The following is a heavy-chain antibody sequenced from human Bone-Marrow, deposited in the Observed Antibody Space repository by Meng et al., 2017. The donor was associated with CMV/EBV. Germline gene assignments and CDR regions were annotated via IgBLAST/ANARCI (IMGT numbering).Heavy chain of an antibody. D-gene: IGHD6-13*01. J-gene: IGHJ4*02. Sequence: ASVKVSCKASGYTFTSYDINWVRQATGQGLEWMGWINPNSGGTNYAQKFQGRVTMTRDTSTSTAYMELRSLRSDDTAVYYCARVGAAGNRRRFDYWGQGTLVTVSS. V-gene: IGHV1-2*02. CDR3: ARVGAAGNRRRFDY. CDR2: INPNSGGT. CDR1: GYTFTSYD.